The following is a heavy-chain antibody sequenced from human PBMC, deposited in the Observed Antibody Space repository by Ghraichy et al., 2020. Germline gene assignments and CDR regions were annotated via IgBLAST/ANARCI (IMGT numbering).Heavy chain of an antibody. D-gene: IGHD2-2*03. V-gene: IGHV3-74*01. CDR2: INNDGSST. Sequence: GGSLRLSCEASGFTFSSYWMHWVRQAPGKGLVWVSRINNDGSSTNYADSVKGRFTVSRDNAKNTLYLQMNSLRAEDTAVYFCARDRPGYCSTSSCSYYFDYWGHGTLVTVSS. J-gene: IGHJ4*01. CDR3: ARDRPGYCSTSSCSYYFDY. CDR1: GFTFSSYW.